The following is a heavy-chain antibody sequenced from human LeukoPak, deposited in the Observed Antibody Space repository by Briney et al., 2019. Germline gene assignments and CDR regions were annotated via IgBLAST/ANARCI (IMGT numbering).Heavy chain of an antibody. D-gene: IGHD6-13*01. V-gene: IGHV3-11*06. CDR1: GFTFSDYY. J-gene: IGHJ4*02. CDR2: ISGSSSHI. Sequence: PGGSLRLSCEASGFTFSDYYLSWIRQAPGKGQEWISYISGSSSHINYADSVKGRFTTSRDNAKKSVYLQMDSLRAEDTAVYYCARDQIGSWWGQGTLVIVSS. CDR3: ARDQIGSW.